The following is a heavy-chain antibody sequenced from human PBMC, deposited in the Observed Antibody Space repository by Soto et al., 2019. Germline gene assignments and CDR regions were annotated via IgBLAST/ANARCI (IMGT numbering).Heavy chain of an antibody. V-gene: IGHV1-69*01. J-gene: IGHJ6*02. CDR1: GGTFGSYA. D-gene: IGHD2-2*01. Sequence: QVQLVQSGAEVKKPGSSVKVSCKASGGTFGSYAISWVRQAPGQGLEWMGGIIPIPGTANYAQKFQGRVTIAADESTSTDYMELSSLRSEDTAVYYWARSQGSSTSLEIYYYYYYGMDVGGQGTTVTVSS. CDR2: IIPIPGTA. CDR3: ARSQGSSTSLEIYYYYYYGMDV.